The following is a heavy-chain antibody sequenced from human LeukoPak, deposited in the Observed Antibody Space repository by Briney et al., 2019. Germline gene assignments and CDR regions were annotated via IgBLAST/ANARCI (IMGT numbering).Heavy chain of an antibody. D-gene: IGHD6-13*01. CDR2: INSDGSST. V-gene: IGHV3-74*01. Sequence: GGSLRLSCAASGLTFSSYWMHWVRQAPGKGLVWVSRINSDGSSTSYADSVKGRFTISRDNAKNTLYLQMNSLRAEDTAVYYCARVDSGSWSPFDYWGQGTLVTVSS. J-gene: IGHJ4*02. CDR3: ARVDSGSWSPFDY. CDR1: GLTFSSYW.